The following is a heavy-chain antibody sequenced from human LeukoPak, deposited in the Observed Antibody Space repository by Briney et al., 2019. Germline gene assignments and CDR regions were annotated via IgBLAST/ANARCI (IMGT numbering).Heavy chain of an antibody. J-gene: IGHJ3*02. V-gene: IGHV3-9*01. CDR1: GFTFDDYA. Sequence: GGSLRLPCAASGFTFDDYAMHWVRQAPGKGLEWVSGISWNSGSIGYADSVKGRFTISRDNAKNSLYLQMNSLRAEDTALYYCAKDIIPYYYDSSGFLAFDIWGQGTMVTVSS. D-gene: IGHD3-22*01. CDR3: AKDIIPYYYDSSGFLAFDI. CDR2: ISWNSGSI.